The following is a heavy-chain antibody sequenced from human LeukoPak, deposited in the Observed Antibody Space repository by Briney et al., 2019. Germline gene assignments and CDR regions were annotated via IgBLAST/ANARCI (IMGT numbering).Heavy chain of an antibody. J-gene: IGHJ4*02. V-gene: IGHV1-46*01. CDR3: ARSDGSSWFDY. D-gene: IGHD6-13*01. Sequence: ASVKVSCKASGYTFTTYYMHWVRQAPGQGLEWMGIINPSGDSPSYAQKFQGRVTMTRDMSTSTVYMELSRLRSEDTAVYYCARSDGSSWFDYRGQGTLVTVSS. CDR2: INPSGDSP. CDR1: GYTFTTYY.